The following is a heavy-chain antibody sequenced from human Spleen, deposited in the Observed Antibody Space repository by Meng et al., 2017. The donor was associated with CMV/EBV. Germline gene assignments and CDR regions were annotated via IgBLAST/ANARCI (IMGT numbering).Heavy chain of an antibody. V-gene: IGHV3-74*01. CDR3: APGFASS. CDR2: IESDGRTT. D-gene: IGHD3-16*01. J-gene: IGHJ1*01. Sequence: LSLTCAASGFSFSSYWMHWVRQAPGKGLVWVSRIESDGRTTNYADSVKGRFTVSRDNVKNTVYLQMNSLRAEDTAMYFCAPGFASSWGQGTLVTVSS. CDR1: GFSFSSYW.